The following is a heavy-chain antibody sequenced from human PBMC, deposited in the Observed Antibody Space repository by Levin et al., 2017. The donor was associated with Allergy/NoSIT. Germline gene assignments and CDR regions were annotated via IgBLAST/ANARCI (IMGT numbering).Heavy chain of an antibody. CDR3: ARDFDQFYFDY. V-gene: IGHV4-39*07. J-gene: IGHJ4*02. Sequence: SETLSLTCTVSGGSVSSSHYYWSWIRQPPGKGLEWIGNIYYSGGTNYRPSLKSRVTISVDTSKNQFSLKLSSVTAADTALYYCARDFDQFYFDYWGQGTLVTVSS. CDR1: GGSVSSSHYY. CDR2: IYYSGGT. D-gene: IGHD3-9*01.